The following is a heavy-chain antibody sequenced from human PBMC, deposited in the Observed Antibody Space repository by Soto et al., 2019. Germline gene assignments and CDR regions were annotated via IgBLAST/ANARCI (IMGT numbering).Heavy chain of an antibody. CDR3: ARDGRKRQWLDFFDY. Sequence: QVQLVESGGGVVQPGTSLRLSCAASGFTFSSYAIHWVRQAPGEGLEWVAVMSHDGRNKYNAESVKGRFTISRDNSKNTLYLQRNSLRPEDTAVYYCARDGRKRQWLDFFDYLGQVTLVTVSS. D-gene: IGHD6-19*01. CDR1: GFTFSSYA. CDR2: MSHDGRNK. J-gene: IGHJ4*02. V-gene: IGHV3-30*04.